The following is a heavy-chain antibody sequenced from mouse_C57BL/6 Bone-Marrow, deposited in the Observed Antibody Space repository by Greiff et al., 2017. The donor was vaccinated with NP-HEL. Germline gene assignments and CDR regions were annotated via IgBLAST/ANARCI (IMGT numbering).Heavy chain of an antibody. J-gene: IGHJ3*01. CDR2: IWWDDDK. V-gene: IGHV8-8*01. CDR1: GFSLSTFGMG. D-gene: IGHD1-1*01. Sequence: QVTLKECGPGILQPSQTLSLTCSFSGFSLSTFGMGVGWIRQPSGKGLEWLAHIWWDDDKYYNPALKSRLTISKDTSKNQVFLKIANVDTADTATYYCARPPHYYYGSSVEFAYWGQGTLVTVSA. CDR3: ARPPHYYYGSSVEFAY.